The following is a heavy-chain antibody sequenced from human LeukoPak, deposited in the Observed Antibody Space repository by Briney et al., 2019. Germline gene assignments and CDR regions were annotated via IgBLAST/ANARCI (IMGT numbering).Heavy chain of an antibody. V-gene: IGHV4-59*01. J-gene: IGHJ3*02. CDR2: IYYSGST. CDR3: ARADYYDGSGYYGAFDI. Sequence: SETLSLTCTVSGGSISSYYWSWIRQPPGKGLEWIGYIYYSGSTNYNPSLKSRVTISVDTSKNQFSLKLSSVTAADTAVYYCARADYYDGSGYYGAFDIWGQGTMVTVSS. CDR1: GGSISSYY. D-gene: IGHD3-22*01.